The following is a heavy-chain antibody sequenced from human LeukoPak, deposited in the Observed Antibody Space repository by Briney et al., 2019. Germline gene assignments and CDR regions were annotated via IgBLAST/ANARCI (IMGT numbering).Heavy chain of an antibody. CDR1: GFTFSSYA. CDR3: AISVNSAQYSYGH. Sequence: PGGSLRLSCAASGFTFSSYAVSCVRQAPGKGLEWVSTIARSTYYAGSVKGRFTISRDNSKNTLYLQMNSLRADDTAVYYCAISVNSAQYSYGHWGQGTLVTVSS. D-gene: IGHD2/OR15-2a*01. CDR2: IARST. J-gene: IGHJ4*02. V-gene: IGHV3-23*01.